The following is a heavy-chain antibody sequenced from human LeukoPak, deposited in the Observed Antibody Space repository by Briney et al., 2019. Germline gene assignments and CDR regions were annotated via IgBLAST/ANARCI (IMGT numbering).Heavy chain of an antibody. Sequence: SETLSLTCTVSGGSISSSSYYWGWIRQPPGKGLEWIGSIYYSGSTSYNPSLKSRVTISVDTSKNQFSLKLSSVTAADTAVYYCARGVRYYYDSSGYSNFDYWGQGTLVTVSS. J-gene: IGHJ4*02. D-gene: IGHD3-22*01. CDR2: IYYSGST. V-gene: IGHV4-39*07. CDR3: ARGVRYYYDSSGYSNFDY. CDR1: GGSISSSSYY.